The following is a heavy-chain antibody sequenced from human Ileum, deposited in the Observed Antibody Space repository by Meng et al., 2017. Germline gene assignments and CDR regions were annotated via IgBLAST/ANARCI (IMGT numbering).Heavy chain of an antibody. J-gene: IGHJ4*02. CDR3: ARHDYGDPTAAFDY. CDR2: IHHSGTT. D-gene: IGHD4-17*01. CDR1: GASISTSNL. V-gene: IGHV4-4*02. Sequence: VPLQEPGPGLVKPSGTLSLTCAVSGASISTSNLWNWVRQSPGKGLEWIGEIHHSGTTNYNPSLKSRVTISLDKSKNQFSLELRSVTAADTAVYYCARHDYGDPTAAFDYWGQGTLVTVSS.